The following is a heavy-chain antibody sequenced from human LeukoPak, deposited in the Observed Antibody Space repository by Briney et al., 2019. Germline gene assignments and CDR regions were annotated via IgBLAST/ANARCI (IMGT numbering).Heavy chain of an antibody. D-gene: IGHD2-21*02. J-gene: IGHJ3*02. V-gene: IGHV1-69*06. Sequence: GASVKVSCKASGGTFSSYAISWVRQAPGQGLEWMGGIIPIFGTANYAQKFQGRVTITADKSTSTAYMELSSLRSEDTAVYYCARVTYCGGDCYRGDAFDIWGQGTMVTVSS. CDR3: ARVTYCGGDCYRGDAFDI. CDR1: GGTFSSYA. CDR2: IIPIFGTA.